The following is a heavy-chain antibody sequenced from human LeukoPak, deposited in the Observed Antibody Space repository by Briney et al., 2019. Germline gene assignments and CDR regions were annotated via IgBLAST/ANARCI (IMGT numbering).Heavy chain of an antibody. CDR1: GFTFSRYG. V-gene: IGHV3-64*01. Sequence: GGSLRLSCAASGFTFSRYGMHWVRQAPGKGLEYVSAISSNGGSTYYANSVKGRFTISRDNSKNTLYLQMGSLRAEDMAVYYCARSGSQRLGLNAGYFDLWGRGTLVTVSS. CDR2: ISSNGGST. J-gene: IGHJ2*01. CDR3: ARSGSQRLGLNAGYFDL. D-gene: IGHD6-25*01.